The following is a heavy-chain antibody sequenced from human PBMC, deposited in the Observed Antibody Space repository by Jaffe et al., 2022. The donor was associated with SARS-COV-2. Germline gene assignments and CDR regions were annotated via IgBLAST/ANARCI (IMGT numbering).Heavy chain of an antibody. CDR3: ARVSRYGMIPI. V-gene: IGHV4-30-2*01. CDR2: IYHNETT. D-gene: IGHD3-22*01. J-gene: IGHJ4*02. Sequence: QLQLQESGSGLVKPSQTLSLTCAVSGGSVSTAGYSWSWIRQPPGKGLEWIGSIYHNETTFYNSSLKSRVTMSVDRSKNQFSLEMSSVTAADTAVYYCARVSRYGMIPIWGQGTLVTVSS. CDR1: GGSVSTAGYS.